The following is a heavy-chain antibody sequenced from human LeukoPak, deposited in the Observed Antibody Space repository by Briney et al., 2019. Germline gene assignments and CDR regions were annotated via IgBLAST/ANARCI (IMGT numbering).Heavy chain of an antibody. Sequence: PGGSLRLSCAASGFTFSSYGMHWVRQAPGKGLEWVAVISYDGSNKYYADSVKGRFTISRDNAKNSLYLQMNSLRAEDTAVYYCARVITMVRGVTTNWFDPWGQGTLVTVSS. CDR2: ISYDGSNK. CDR1: GFTFSSYG. CDR3: ARVITMVRGVTTNWFDP. V-gene: IGHV3-30*03. J-gene: IGHJ5*02. D-gene: IGHD3-10*01.